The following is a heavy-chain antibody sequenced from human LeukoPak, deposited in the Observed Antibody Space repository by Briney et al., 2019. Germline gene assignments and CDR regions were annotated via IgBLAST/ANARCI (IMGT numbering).Heavy chain of an antibody. CDR2: ISYDGSNK. V-gene: IGHV3-30*18. D-gene: IGHD6-19*01. Sequence: SGRSLRLSCAASGFTFSSYGMHWVRQVPGKGLEWVAVISYDGSNKYYGDSVRGRFTISRDNSKNTLYLQMNSLRAEDTAVYYCAKDNDSSGWSYFGYWGRGTLVTVSS. J-gene: IGHJ4*02. CDR3: AKDNDSSGWSYFGY. CDR1: GFTFSSYG.